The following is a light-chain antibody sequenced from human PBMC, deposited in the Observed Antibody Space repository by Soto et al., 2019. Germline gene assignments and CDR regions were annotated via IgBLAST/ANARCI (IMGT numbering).Light chain of an antibody. Sequence: QSVLPQPASVSGSPGQSLTISCTGARHDVGNYNLVSWYQQHPGKAPKLMIYEDTKRPSGVSNRFSASNSGNTASLTISGLQAEDEADYYCCSYAGSSTYVFGTGTKVTVL. CDR1: RHDVGNYNL. J-gene: IGLJ1*01. CDR3: CSYAGSSTYV. V-gene: IGLV2-23*01. CDR2: EDT.